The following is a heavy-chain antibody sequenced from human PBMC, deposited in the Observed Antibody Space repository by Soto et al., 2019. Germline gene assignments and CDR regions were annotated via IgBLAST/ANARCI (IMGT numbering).Heavy chain of an antibody. CDR2: ISYSGETT. J-gene: IGHJ6*02. D-gene: IGHD3-22*01. CDR1: GFALSIHA. Sequence: GGSLRLSCAASGFALSIHAMTWVRQSPGKGLEWVSVISYSGETTFYADSVRGRFTIFRDNSKNTLDLQMNSLRAEDTAVYYCVRAKQQVLLPASGIDVWGQGTAVTVSS. V-gene: IGHV3-23*01. CDR3: VRAKQQVLLPASGIDV.